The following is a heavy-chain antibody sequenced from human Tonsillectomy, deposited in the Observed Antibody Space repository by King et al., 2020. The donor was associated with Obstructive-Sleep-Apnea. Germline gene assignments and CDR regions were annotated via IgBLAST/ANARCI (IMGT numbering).Heavy chain of an antibody. CDR3: ARDGGAGQRIPPNDYFGMDG. V-gene: IGHV1-2*02. CDR2: IKPNSGGT. D-gene: IGHD6-25*01. Sequence: QLVQSGAEVKKPGASVKVSCKASGYTFTGYYMHWVRQAPGQGLEWMGWIKPNSGGTNYAQKFQGRVTLTRDTSITTAYMELSRLRSDDTAVYFCARDGGAGQRIPPNDYFGMDGCAQGTTVTVSS. J-gene: IGHJ6*02. CDR1: GYTFTGYY.